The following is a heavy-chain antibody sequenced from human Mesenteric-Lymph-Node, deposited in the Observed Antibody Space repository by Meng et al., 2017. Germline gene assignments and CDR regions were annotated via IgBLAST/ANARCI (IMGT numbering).Heavy chain of an antibody. Sequence: ASVKVSCKASGYTFNDYYIHWVRQAPGQGLEWMGIISPSSGSTASAQKFQGRVTMTRDTSTSTVYMELSSLRSEDTAVYYCARGGRITMIVVVDNWFDPWGQGTLVTVSS. D-gene: IGHD3-22*01. CDR2: ISPSSGST. CDR1: GYTFNDYY. V-gene: IGHV1-46*02. J-gene: IGHJ5*02. CDR3: ARGGRITMIVVVDNWFDP.